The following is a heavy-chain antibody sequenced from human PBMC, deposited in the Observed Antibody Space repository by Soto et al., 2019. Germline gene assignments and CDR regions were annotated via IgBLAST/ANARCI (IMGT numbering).Heavy chain of an antibody. Sequence: QVQLQESGPGLVKPSETLSLTCTLSGGSITSDHWSWIRQPPGKGLEWLGQIFYSGSSSYNPSLKSRVSKSIDTPKKHFSLRLTSVTAADTAVYFCATYFAGGGGRGYWGQGTLVTVSS. CDR1: GGSITSDH. CDR2: IFYSGSS. D-gene: IGHD3-16*01. CDR3: ATYFAGGGGRGY. V-gene: IGHV4-59*08. J-gene: IGHJ4*02.